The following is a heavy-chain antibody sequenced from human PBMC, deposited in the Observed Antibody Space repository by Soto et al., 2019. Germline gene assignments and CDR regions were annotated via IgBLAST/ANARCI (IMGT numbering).Heavy chain of an antibody. CDR2: IYHSGST. D-gene: IGHD1-26*01. J-gene: IGHJ4*02. V-gene: IGHV4-38-2*01. CDR1: GYSISSDYY. Sequence: SETLSLTCAVSGYSISSDYYWGWIRQPPGKGLEWIGSIYHSGSTYYNPSLKSRVTISVDTSKNQFSLKLSSVTAADTAVYFCPRGELGGTTYFDYWGQGTPVTVYS. CDR3: PRGELGGTTYFDY.